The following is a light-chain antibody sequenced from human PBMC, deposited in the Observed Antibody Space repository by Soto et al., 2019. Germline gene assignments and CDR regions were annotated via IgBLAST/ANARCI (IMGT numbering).Light chain of an antibody. Sequence: EIVMPQSPATLSLSPGARATLSGRASQSVSSYLAWYQQKPGQAHRLLIYDASNRATGIPARFSGSGSGTDFTLTISSLQPEDFATYYCLQDNSYPLTVGGGSKVDIK. CDR3: LQDNSYPLT. CDR1: QSVSSY. V-gene: IGKV3D-15*01. CDR2: DAS. J-gene: IGKJ4*01.